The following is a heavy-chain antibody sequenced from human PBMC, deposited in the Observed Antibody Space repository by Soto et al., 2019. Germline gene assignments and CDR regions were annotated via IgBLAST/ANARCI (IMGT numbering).Heavy chain of an antibody. D-gene: IGHD3-3*02. V-gene: IGHV4-39*01. J-gene: IGHJ4*02. Sequence: QLQVQESGPGLVKPSETLSLTCTVSGSSISSSGYYWGWIRQPPGKGLEWIGSMYYGVSTYYNPSLKGRVPVSVDASKNQCSLNLSSVTAADTAVYYCARLPSRHLVDYWGQGTLVTVSS. CDR1: GSSISSSGYY. CDR3: ARLPSRHLVDY. CDR2: MYYGVST.